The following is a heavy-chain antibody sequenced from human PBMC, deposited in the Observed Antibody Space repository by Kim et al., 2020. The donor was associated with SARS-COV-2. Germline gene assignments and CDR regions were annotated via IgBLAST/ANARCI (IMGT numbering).Heavy chain of an antibody. Sequence: GGSLRLSCAVSGFPFSGSAMHWVRQASGKGLEWVGRIRSKANNYATAYGASVSGTFTISRDDSKNTAYLQMNSLKTEDTAVYYCTGQPDCLSPTCYSSIQGYWGQGTLVTVSS. CDR1: GFPFSGSA. CDR3: TGQPDCLSPTCYSSIQGY. D-gene: IGHD2-2*01. J-gene: IGHJ4*02. V-gene: IGHV3-73*01. CDR2: IRSKANNYAT.